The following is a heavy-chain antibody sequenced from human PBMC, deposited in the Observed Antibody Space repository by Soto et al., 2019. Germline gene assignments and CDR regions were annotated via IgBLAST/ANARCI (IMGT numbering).Heavy chain of an antibody. CDR2: IYSGGST. J-gene: IGHJ3*02. CDR3: ARLEMATPLHDAFDI. D-gene: IGHD5-12*01. CDR1: GFTFSSYA. Sequence: QVQLVESGGGVVQPGRSLRLSCAASGFTFSSYAMHWVRQAPGKGLEWVAVIYSGGSTYYADSVKGRFTISRDNSKNTLYLQMNSLRAEDTAVYYCARLEMATPLHDAFDIWGQGTMVTVSS. V-gene: IGHV3-NL1*01.